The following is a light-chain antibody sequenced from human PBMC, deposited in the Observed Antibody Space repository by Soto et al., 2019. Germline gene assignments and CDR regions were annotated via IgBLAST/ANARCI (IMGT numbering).Light chain of an antibody. Sequence: EIVLTQSPGTLSLSPGERATLSCRASQNLFSSYLAWYQQKPGQAPRLLIYASSSRATGIPDRFSGSRSGTDFTLTITRLEPEDFAMYYCHQYGSSPRTFGQGTKLEIK. V-gene: IGKV3-20*01. CDR2: ASS. CDR3: HQYGSSPRT. J-gene: IGKJ2*01. CDR1: QNLFSSY.